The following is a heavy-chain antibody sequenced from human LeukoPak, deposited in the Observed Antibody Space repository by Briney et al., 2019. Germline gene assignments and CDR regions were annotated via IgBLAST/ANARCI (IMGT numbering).Heavy chain of an antibody. CDR2: INPNSGGT. V-gene: IGHV1-2*02. CDR3: ARNDIRESNWFDP. Sequence: ASVKVSCKASGYTFTGYYMHWVRQAPGQGLEWMGWINPNSGGTNYAQKFQGRVTMTRDTSIGTAYMELSRLRSDDTAVYYCARNDIRESNWFDPWGQGTLVTVSS. J-gene: IGHJ5*02. D-gene: IGHD1-1*01. CDR1: GYTFTGYY.